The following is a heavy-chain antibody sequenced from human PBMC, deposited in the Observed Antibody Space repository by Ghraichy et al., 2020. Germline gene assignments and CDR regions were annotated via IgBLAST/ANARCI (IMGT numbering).Heavy chain of an antibody. J-gene: IGHJ4*02. CDR1: GYTFTSYD. D-gene: IGHD3-3*01. V-gene: IGHV1-8*01. CDR3: ARGLVGDFWSGYYVGFNDY. Sequence: ASVKVSCKASGYTFTSYDINWVRQATGQGLEWMGWMNPNSGNTGYAQKFQGRVTMTRNTSISTAYMELSSLRSEDTAVYYCARGLVGDFWSGYYVGFNDYWGQGTLVTVSS. CDR2: MNPNSGNT.